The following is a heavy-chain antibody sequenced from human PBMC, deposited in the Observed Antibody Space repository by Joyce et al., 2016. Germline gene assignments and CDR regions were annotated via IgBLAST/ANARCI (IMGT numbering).Heavy chain of an antibody. CDR2: IEWDDDK. J-gene: IGHJ3*02. CDR1: GFSLSTSGMR. V-gene: IGHV2-70*04. D-gene: IGHD2-15*01. CDR3: ARMDSRYCSGGSCYQFDAVDI. Sequence: QVTLKESGPALVKPTQTLTLTCTFSGFSLSTSGMRVSWIRQPPGKALEWLARIEWDDDKFYNTSLKTRLTISKDTSKNQVVLTMTNMDPVDTATYYCARMDSRYCSGGSCYQFDAVDIWGQGTMVTVSS.